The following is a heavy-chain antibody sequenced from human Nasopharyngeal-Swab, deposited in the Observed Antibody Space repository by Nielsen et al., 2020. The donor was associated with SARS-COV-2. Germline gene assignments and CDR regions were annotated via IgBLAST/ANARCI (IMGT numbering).Heavy chain of an antibody. Sequence: ESLKIPCAASGFTFISYWMSCVRQAPGKGLEWVANIKQDGSEKYYVDSVKGRFTISRDNAKNSLYLQMNSLIIEDTAVYYCARDILGSSGWKHFNSWGQGTLVTVSS. D-gene: IGHD6-25*01. CDR2: IKQDGSEK. CDR1: GFTFISYW. J-gene: IGHJ4*02. CDR3: ARDILGSSGWKHFNS. V-gene: IGHV3-7*01.